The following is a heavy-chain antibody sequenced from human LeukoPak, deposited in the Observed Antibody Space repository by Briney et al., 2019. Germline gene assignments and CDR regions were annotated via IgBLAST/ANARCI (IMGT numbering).Heavy chain of an antibody. D-gene: IGHD3-16*02. CDR2: FDPEDGET. J-gene: IGHJ4*02. V-gene: IGHV1-24*01. CDR1: GYTLTELS. Sequence: ASVKVSCKVSGYTLTELSMHWVRQAPGKGLEWMGGFDPEDGETIYAQKFQGRVTMTEDTSTDTAYMELSSLRSEDTAVYYCATDKDDYVWGSYRYPTYWGQGTLVTVSS. CDR3: ATDKDDYVWGSYRYPTY.